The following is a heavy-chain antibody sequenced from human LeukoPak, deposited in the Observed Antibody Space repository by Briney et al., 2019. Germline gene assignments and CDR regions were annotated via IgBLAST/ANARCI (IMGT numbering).Heavy chain of an antibody. CDR3: ARGHDFWSGPTQTYYYYMDV. CDR1: GGSISSYY. V-gene: IGHV4-59*01. CDR2: NSGST. J-gene: IGHJ6*03. D-gene: IGHD3-3*01. Sequence: PSETLSLTCTVSGGSISSYYWSWIRQPPGKGLEWIGYNSGSTNYNPSLKSRVTISVDTSKNQFSLKLSSVTAADTAVYYCARGHDFWSGPTQTYYYYMDVWGKGTTATVSS.